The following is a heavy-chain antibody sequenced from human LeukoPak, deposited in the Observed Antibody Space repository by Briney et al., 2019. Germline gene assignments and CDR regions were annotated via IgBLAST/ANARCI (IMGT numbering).Heavy chain of an antibody. CDR2: IYYSGST. Sequence: SETLSLTCTVSGDSISSGDYYWSWIRQPPGKGLEWIGYIYYSGSTNYNPSLKSRVTISVDTSKNQFSLKLSSVTAADTAVYYCARGLKPRAAFYYYYMDVWGKGTTVTVSS. J-gene: IGHJ6*03. D-gene: IGHD6-13*01. V-gene: IGHV4-61*08. CDR3: ARGLKPRAAFYYYYMDV. CDR1: GDSISSGDYY.